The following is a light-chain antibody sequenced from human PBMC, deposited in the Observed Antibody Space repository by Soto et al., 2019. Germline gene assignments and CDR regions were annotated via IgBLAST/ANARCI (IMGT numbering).Light chain of an antibody. CDR2: GNS. J-gene: IGLJ3*02. V-gene: IGLV1-40*01. CDR1: SSNIGAGYD. Sequence: QPVLTQPPSVSGAPGQRVTIYCTESSSNIGAGYDVHWYQQLPGTAPKLLIYGNSNRPSGVPDRFSGSKSGTSASLAITGLHAEDEADYYCQSYDSSLSAWVFGGGTKLTVL. CDR3: QSYDSSLSAWV.